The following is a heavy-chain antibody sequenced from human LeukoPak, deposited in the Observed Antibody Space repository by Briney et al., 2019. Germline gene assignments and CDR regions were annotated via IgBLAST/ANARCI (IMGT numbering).Heavy chain of an antibody. CDR2: ISSTSGDV. V-gene: IGHV3-11*06. CDR1: GFTVSNNY. D-gene: IGHD2-15*01. Sequence: GGSLRLSCAASGFTVSNNYMSWVRQAPGKGLEWISHISSTSGDVYYADSVKGRFTISRDNAKNSLYLQMSSLRVEDTAIYYCAQKGGTDHWGQGTLVTVSS. J-gene: IGHJ4*02. CDR3: AQKGGTDH.